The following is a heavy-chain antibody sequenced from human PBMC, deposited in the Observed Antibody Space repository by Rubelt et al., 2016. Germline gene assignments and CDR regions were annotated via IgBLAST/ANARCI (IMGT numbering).Heavy chain of an antibody. CDR3: ARDGGNSNGYALVI. CDR1: GDSISSSGYY. J-gene: IGHJ3*02. Sequence: QVQLQESGPGLVKPSQTLSLICSVSGDSISSSGYYWSWIRQQPGKGLEWIGYISYGGTTSHTPSLKSRITISSEMSKNQISLKVTSVTAADTAVYYCARDGGNSNGYALVIWGQGTVVTVSS. V-gene: IGHV4-31*03. D-gene: IGHD3-22*01. CDR2: ISYGGTT.